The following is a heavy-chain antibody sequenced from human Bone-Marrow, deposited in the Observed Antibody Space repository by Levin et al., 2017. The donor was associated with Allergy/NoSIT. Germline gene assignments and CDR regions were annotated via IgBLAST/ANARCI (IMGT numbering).Heavy chain of an antibody. J-gene: IGHJ4*02. V-gene: IGHV3-21*01. CDR1: GFTFSSYS. Sequence: GGSLRLSCAASGFTFSSYSMNWVRQAPGKGLEWVSSISSSSSYIYYADSVKGRFTISRDNAKNSLYLQMNSLRAEDTAVYYCARDPGTGLVSYYFDYWGQGTLVTVSS. D-gene: IGHD1/OR15-1a*01. CDR2: ISSSSSYI. CDR3: ARDPGTGLVSYYFDY.